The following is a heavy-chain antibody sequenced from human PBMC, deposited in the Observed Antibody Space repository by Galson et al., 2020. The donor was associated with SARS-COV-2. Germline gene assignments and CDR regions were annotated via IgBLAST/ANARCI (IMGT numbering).Heavy chain of an antibody. CDR3: AKPPMVRGVIGYYYYMDV. D-gene: IGHD3-10*01. Sequence: LSLTCAASGFTFSSYAMSWVRQAPGKGLEWVSAISGSGGSTYYADSVKGRFTISRDNSKNTLYLQMNSLRAEDTAVYYCAKPPMVRGVIGYYYYMDVWGKGTTVTISS. V-gene: IGHV3-23*01. J-gene: IGHJ6*03. CDR1: GFTFSSYA. CDR2: ISGSGGST.